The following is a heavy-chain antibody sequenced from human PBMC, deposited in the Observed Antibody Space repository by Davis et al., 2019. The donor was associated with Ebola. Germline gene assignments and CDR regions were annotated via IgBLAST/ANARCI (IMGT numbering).Heavy chain of an antibody. J-gene: IGHJ6*02. Sequence: GGSLRPSFAASGFTFRSYWMRWVRQAPGKGLEWVAHIKLDGSEKYYVDSVKGRFTISRDNSKNTLYLQMNSLRAEDTAVYYCAREGFYFYGMDVWGQGTTVTVSS. D-gene: IGHD2/OR15-2a*01. CDR1: GFTFRSYW. CDR2: IKLDGSEK. CDR3: AREGFYFYGMDV. V-gene: IGHV3-7*01.